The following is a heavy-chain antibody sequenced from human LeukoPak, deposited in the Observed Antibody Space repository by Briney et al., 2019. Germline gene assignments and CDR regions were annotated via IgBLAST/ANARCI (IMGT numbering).Heavy chain of an antibody. V-gene: IGHV3-11*01. D-gene: IGHD4-11*01. CDR2: ISSSGSTM. CDR1: GFTFSDYY. CDR3: ARGYSNWFDP. Sequence: PRGSLRLSCAGSGFTFSDYYMSWLRQAQGKGLEWVSYISSSGSTMNYADSVKGRFTISRDNAKNSLYLQMNSLRAEDTAVYYCARGYSNWFDPWGQGTLVTVSS. J-gene: IGHJ5*02.